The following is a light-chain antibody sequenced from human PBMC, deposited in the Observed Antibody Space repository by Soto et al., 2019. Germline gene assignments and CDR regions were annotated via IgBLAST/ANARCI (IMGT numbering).Light chain of an antibody. Sequence: DIVMTQTPLSSPVTLGQAASISCRSSQSLVHNDGNTYLSWFQQRPGQPPRLLIYKVSDRFSGVPDRFSGSGAGTYFTLTISMVEAEDGGVYYCMQATQSSLTFGQGTKVEI. V-gene: IGKV2-24*01. J-gene: IGKJ1*01. CDR1: QSLVHNDGNTY. CDR2: KVS. CDR3: MQATQSSLT.